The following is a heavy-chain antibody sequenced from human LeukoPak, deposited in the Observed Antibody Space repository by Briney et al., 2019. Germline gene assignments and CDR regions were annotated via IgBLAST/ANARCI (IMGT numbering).Heavy chain of an antibody. Sequence: KPGGSLRLSCAASGFIFSDYYMGWIRQAPWKGLEWVSYISNRNNIIYYADSVKGRFTISRDNAKNSLYLQVNSLRAEDTAVYYCARGQLTGDDELFDYWGQGTLVTVSS. CDR2: ISNRNNII. CDR1: GFIFSDYY. D-gene: IGHD7-27*01. J-gene: IGHJ4*02. CDR3: ARGQLTGDDELFDY. V-gene: IGHV3-11*04.